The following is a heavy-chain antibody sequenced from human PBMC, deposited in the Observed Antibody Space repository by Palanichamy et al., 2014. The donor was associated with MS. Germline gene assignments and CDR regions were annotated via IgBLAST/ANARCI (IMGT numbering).Heavy chain of an antibody. V-gene: IGHV4-59*01. CDR3: ARAGARYCSGGSCYSRFDP. D-gene: IGHD2-15*01. Sequence: GYIYYSGSTNYNPSLKSRVTISVDTSKNQFSLKLSSVTAADTAVYYCARAGARYCSGGSCYSRFDPWGQGTLVTVSS. J-gene: IGHJ5*02. CDR2: IYYSGST.